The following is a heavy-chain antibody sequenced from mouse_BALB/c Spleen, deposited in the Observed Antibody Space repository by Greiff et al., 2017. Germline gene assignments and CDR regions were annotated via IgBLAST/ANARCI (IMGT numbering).Heavy chain of an antibody. V-gene: IGHV1-80*01. J-gene: IGHJ2*01. CDR1: GYAFSSYW. D-gene: IGHD1-1*01. CDR3: ARDYYGSCYY. CDR2: IYPGDGDT. Sequence: QVQLQQSGAELVRPGSSVKISCKASGYAFSSYWMNWVKQRPGQGLEWIGQIYPGDGDTNYNGKFKGKATLTADKSSSTAYMQLSSLTSEDSAVYFCARDYYGSCYYWGQGTTLTVSS.